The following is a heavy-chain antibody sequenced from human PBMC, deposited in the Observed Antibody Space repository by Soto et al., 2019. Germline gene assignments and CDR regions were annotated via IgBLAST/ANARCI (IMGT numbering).Heavy chain of an antibody. V-gene: IGHV4-31*03. J-gene: IGHJ3*02. CDR3: ARQADGYNYSAFDI. CDR1: GGSISSGGYY. D-gene: IGHD5-12*01. CDR2: IYYSGST. Sequence: SETLSLTCTVSGGSISSGGYYWSWIRQHPGKGLEWIGYIYYSGSTYYNPSLKSRVTISVDTSKNQFSLKLSSVTAADTAVYYWARQADGYNYSAFDIWGQGTMVTVSS.